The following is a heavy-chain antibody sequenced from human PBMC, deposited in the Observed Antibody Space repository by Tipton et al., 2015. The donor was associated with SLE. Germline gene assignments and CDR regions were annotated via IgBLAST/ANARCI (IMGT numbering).Heavy chain of an antibody. CDR1: GFTFSSHG. D-gene: IGHD4-23*01. V-gene: IGHV3-30*02. J-gene: IGHJ4*02. CDR2: IWYDGSNK. Sequence: SLRLSCAASGFTFSSHGMHWVRQAPGKGLEWVACIWYDGSNKYYTDSVKGRFTISRDNPKNTLFLQMNSPRDEDTAVYYCAKDRWAVSAQYYFDYWGQGTLVTVSS. CDR3: AKDRWAVSAQYYFDY.